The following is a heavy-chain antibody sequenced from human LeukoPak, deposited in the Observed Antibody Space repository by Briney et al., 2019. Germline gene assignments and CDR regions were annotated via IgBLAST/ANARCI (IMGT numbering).Heavy chain of an antibody. CDR2: IKQDGSEK. J-gene: IGHJ4*02. Sequence: GGSLRLSCAASGFTFSSYSMNWVRQAPGKGLEWVANIKQDGSEKYYVDSVKGRFTISRDNAKNSLYLQMNSLRVEDTAVYYCAIDSWELRGYWGQGTLVTVSS. CDR1: GFTFSSYS. CDR3: AIDSWELRGY. D-gene: IGHD1-26*01. V-gene: IGHV3-7*01.